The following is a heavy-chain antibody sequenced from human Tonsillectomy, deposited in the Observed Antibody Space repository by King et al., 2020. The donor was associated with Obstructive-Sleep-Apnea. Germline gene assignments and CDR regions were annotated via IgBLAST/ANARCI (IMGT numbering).Heavy chain of an antibody. CDR1: GYTFTDYY. Sequence: QLVQSGAEVKKPGASVKVSCKASGYTFTDYYMHWVRQAPGQGLEWMGWINPNSGGTHYAQKFQGRVTMTRDTSISTANMELSRLTSDDTAVYYCARGDSGRYYEYGLDVWGQGTTVTVSS. CDR3: ARGDSGRYYEYGLDV. CDR2: INPNSGGT. J-gene: IGHJ6*02. V-gene: IGHV1-2*02. D-gene: IGHD1-26*01.